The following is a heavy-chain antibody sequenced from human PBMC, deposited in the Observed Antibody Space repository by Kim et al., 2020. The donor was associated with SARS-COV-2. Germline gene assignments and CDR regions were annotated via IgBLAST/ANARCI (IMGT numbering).Heavy chain of an antibody. Sequence: GGSLRLSCAASGFTLSTYEINWVRQAPGKGLEWVSYISSRGDYIYYADPVKGRFTISRDNAKTTVFLQMSSLRAEDTAVYHCAGAMGRSLAHTWGKGTT. J-gene: IGHJ6*03. D-gene: IGHD5-18*01. CDR3: AGAMGRSLAHT. CDR1: GFTLSTYE. CDR2: ISSRGDYI. V-gene: IGHV3-48*03.